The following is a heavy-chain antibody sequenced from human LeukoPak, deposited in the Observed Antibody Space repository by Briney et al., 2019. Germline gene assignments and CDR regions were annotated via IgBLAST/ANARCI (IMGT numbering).Heavy chain of an antibody. V-gene: IGHV3-74*01. D-gene: IGHD3-3*01. J-gene: IGHJ4*02. CDR3: AKDHYWSIDY. CDR2: IKGDGIST. CDR1: GFDFSSNW. Sequence: GGSLRLYCVASGFDFSSNWMHWVRNAPGQGLVWVSRIKGDGISTNYADSVKGRFTISRDIAKNTLYLQMNSLRAEDTGVYYCAKDHYWSIDYWGRGTLVTVSS.